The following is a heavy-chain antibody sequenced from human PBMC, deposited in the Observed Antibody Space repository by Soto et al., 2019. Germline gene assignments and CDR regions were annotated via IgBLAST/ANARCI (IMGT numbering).Heavy chain of an antibody. J-gene: IGHJ3*02. D-gene: IGHD3-22*01. CDR2: MYPDDSDI. CDR3: ATAYVYDFENSNYYRDAFDI. CDR1: GYSFSFYW. V-gene: IGHV5-51*01. Sequence: PGESLKISCKASGYSFSFYWIGWVRQMPGKGLEWMAIMYPDDSDIRYSPSFEAHVTISADKSTSTAFLQWSSLKASDTALYYCATAYVYDFENSNYYRDAFDIWGQGTLGTVAS.